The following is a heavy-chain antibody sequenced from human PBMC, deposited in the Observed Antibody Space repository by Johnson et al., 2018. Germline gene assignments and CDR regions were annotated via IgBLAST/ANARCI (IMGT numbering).Heavy chain of an antibody. V-gene: IGHV3-30*03. D-gene: IGHD6-13*01. CDR1: GFTFDDYA. Sequence: QVQLVESGGGLVQPGRSLRLSCAASGFTFDDYAMHWVRQAPGKGLEWVAVISYDETSKYYADSVKGRFTISRDNSKNTLYLQMNRLRAEETAVYYCARDRPGIAAAGPAEYFQHWGQGTLVTVSS. J-gene: IGHJ1*01. CDR3: ARDRPGIAAAGPAEYFQH. CDR2: ISYDETSK.